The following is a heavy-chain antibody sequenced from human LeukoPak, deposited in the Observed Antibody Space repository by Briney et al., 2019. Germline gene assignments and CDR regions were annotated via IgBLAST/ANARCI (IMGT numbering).Heavy chain of an antibody. J-gene: IGHJ4*02. V-gene: IGHV3-23*01. CDR2: ISGSGGST. CDR1: GFTFSSYA. D-gene: IGHD2-15*01. Sequence: GGSLRLSCAASGFTFSSYAMSWVRQAPGKGLEWVSAISGSGGSTYYADSVKGRFTISRDNSKNTLYLQMNSLRAEDTAVYCCAKDGLGYCSGGSCSTNFDYWGQGTLVTVSS. CDR3: AKDGLGYCSGGSCSTNFDY.